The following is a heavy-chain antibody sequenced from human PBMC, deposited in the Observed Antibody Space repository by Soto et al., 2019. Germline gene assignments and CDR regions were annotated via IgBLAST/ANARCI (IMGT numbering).Heavy chain of an antibody. CDR3: ATLRSATNIYKWFDP. CDR2: IYVTGAV. Sequence: SETLSLTCSVSGAALNSGNYYWSWIRQVPGKGLEWIGHIYVTGAVDYNPSLRDRITFSQDTSARQFSLNLRLVTAAHTALYYCATLRSATNIYKWFDPWGQGTLVNVYS. CDR1: GAALNSGNYY. D-gene: IGHD2-15*01. V-gene: IGHV4-30-4*08. J-gene: IGHJ5*02.